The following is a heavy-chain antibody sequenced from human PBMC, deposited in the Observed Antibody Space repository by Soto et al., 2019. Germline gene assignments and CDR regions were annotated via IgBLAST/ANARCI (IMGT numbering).Heavy chain of an antibody. D-gene: IGHD1-26*01. CDR1: GGTLNTYT. CDR3: ASGRSYSGSYCFDY. Sequence: QVQLVQSGAEVKKPGASVKVSCEASGGTLNTYTINWVRQAPGRGLEWVGQIGPRYDSGNYAENFQDRVTITVEKPTKTAYMELTRLRSEDTALYFCASGRSYSGSYCFDYWGQGTLVTVSS. CDR2: IGPRYDSG. V-gene: IGHV1-69*06. J-gene: IGHJ4*02.